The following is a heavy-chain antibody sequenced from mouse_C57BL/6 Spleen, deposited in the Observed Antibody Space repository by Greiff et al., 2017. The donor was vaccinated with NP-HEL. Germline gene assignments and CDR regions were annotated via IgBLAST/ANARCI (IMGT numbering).Heavy chain of an antibody. V-gene: IGHV5-6*01. CDR2: ISSGGSYT. Sequence: EVQLVESGGDLVKPGGSLKLSCAASGFTFSSYGMSWVRQTPDKRLEWVATISSGGSYTYYPDSVKGRFNIFRDNAKNTWYLQMSSLTSEYTAMYYCARRYYGSSYWYFDVWGTGTTVTVSS. CDR1: GFTFSSYG. D-gene: IGHD1-1*01. J-gene: IGHJ1*03. CDR3: ARRYYGSSYWYFDV.